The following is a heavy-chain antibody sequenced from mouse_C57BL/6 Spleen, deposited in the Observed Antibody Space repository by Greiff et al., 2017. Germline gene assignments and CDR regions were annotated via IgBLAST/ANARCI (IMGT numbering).Heavy chain of an antibody. CDR3: ARGGNYPFAY. D-gene: IGHD2-1*01. V-gene: IGHV1-52*01. Sequence: QVQLQQPGAELVRPGSSVKLSCKASGYTFPSYWMHWVKQRPIQGLEWIGNIDPSDSDTHYNQKFKDKATLTVDKSSITAYMQLSSLTSEDSAVYYWARGGNYPFAYWGQGTLVTVSA. CDR1: GYTFPSYW. J-gene: IGHJ3*01. CDR2: IDPSDSDT.